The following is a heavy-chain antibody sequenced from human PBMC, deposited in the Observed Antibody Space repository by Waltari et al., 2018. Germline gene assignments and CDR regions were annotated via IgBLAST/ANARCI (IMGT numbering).Heavy chain of an antibody. CDR2: IWYDGSNK. D-gene: IGHD3-3*01. CDR1: GFTFSSYG. J-gene: IGHJ4*02. Sequence: QVQLVESGGGVVQPGRSLRLSCAASGFTFSSYGMHWVRQALGKGLEWVVVIWYDGSNKYYADSVKGRFTISRDNSKNTLYLQMNSLRAEDTAVYYCAREITIFGVVIGYFDYWGQGTLVTVSS. CDR3: AREITIFGVVIGYFDY. V-gene: IGHV3-33*01.